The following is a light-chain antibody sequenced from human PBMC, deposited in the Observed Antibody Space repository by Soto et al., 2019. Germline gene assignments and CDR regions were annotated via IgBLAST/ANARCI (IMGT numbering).Light chain of an antibody. V-gene: IGKV3-20*01. Sequence: EIGWTQCPGTLSLSPGERATLSCRASQSVSSNYLAWYQQKPGQAPRLLIYGASSRATGIPDRFSGSGSGTDFTLTVSRLEPEDFAVYYCQQYGSSPTFGQGTKVDI. CDR1: QSVSSNY. CDR2: GAS. J-gene: IGKJ1*01. CDR3: QQYGSSPT.